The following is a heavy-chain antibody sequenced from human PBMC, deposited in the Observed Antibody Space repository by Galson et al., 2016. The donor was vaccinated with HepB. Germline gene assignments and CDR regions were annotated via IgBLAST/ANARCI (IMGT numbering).Heavy chain of an antibody. V-gene: IGHV4-59*08. J-gene: IGHJ6*02. Sequence: TLSLTCTVSGGSISSYYWSWIRQPPGKGLEWIGYIYYSGSTNFNPSLKSRVTMSVDMSQNQVSLKLSSVTAADTGVYYCARGGDYYYYAMDVWGQGTTVTVSS. D-gene: IGHD3-16*01. CDR1: GGSISSYY. CDR3: ARGGDYYYYAMDV. CDR2: IYYSGST.